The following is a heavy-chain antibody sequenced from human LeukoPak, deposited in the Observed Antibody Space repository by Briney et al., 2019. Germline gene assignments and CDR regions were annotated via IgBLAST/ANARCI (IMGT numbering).Heavy chain of an antibody. J-gene: IGHJ4*02. D-gene: IGHD6-13*01. Sequence: GGSLRLSCAASGFTFSSYGMHWVRQAPGKGLEWVAVISYDGSNKYYADSVKGRFTISRDNSKNTLYLQMNSLRAEDTAVYYCAKGGVQQLVFDYWGREPWSPSPQ. V-gene: IGHV3-30*18. CDR1: GFTFSSYG. CDR2: ISYDGSNK. CDR3: AKGGVQQLVFDY.